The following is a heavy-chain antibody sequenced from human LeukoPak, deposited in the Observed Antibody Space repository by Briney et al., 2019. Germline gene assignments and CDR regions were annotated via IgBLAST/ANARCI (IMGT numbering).Heavy chain of an antibody. Sequence: ASVKVSCKASGYTFTGYYMHWVRQAPGQGLEWMGRINPNSGGTNYAQKFQGRVTITRDTSINTAYMDLSRLRSDDTAVYYCARGRNSVYYFNVVAPSYFDYWGQGTLVTVSS. CDR2: INPNSGGT. V-gene: IGHV1-2*06. J-gene: IGHJ4*02. CDR3: ARGRNSVYYFNVVAPSYFDY. D-gene: IGHD3-22*01. CDR1: GYTFTGYY.